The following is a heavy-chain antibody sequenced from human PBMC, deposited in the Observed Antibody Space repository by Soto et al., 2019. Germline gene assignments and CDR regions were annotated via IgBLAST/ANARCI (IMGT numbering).Heavy chain of an antibody. J-gene: IGHJ4*02. V-gene: IGHV2-26*01. D-gene: IGHD5-12*01. CDR3: ARIRHSGYDRPVFDY. CDR2: IFSHDEK. Sequence: GSGPTLVNPTETLTLTCTVSGFSLSNARMGVSWIRQPPGKALEWLAHIFSHDEKTYSTSLKSRLTISNDTSKSQVVLTMTKMDPVDTATYYCARIRHSGYDRPVFDYWGQGTLVTVSS. CDR1: GFSLSNARMG.